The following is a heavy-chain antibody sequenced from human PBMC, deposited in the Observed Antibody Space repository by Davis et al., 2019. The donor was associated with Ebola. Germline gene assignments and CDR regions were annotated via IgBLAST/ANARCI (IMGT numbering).Heavy chain of an antibody. CDR2: ISIHSASVT. Sequence: GESLKISCKASGFTFTDYSMSWIRQAPGKGLEWVAHISIHSASVTYYAESLKVRFTISRDNATNSLYLQMNSLRVEDTAVSNCARSHPYTSSWSCNDFWGQGALVSVSS. V-gene: IGHV3-11*01. J-gene: IGHJ4*02. D-gene: IGHD3-3*01. CDR3: ARSHPYTSSWSCNDF. CDR1: GFTFTDYS.